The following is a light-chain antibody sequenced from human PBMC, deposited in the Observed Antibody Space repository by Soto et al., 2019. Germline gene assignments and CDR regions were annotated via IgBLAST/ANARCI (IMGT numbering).Light chain of an antibody. J-gene: IGLJ3*02. CDR2: DVS. V-gene: IGLV2-14*03. CDR1: SSDVGAYNY. Sequence: QSVLTQPASVSGSPGQSITISCTGTSSDVGAYNYVSWYQQHPGKAPKLMIYDVSHRPSGVPVRFSGSKSGNTASLTISGLQAEDETEYYCSSCTGSTTPWVFGGGTKVTVL. CDR3: SSCTGSTTPWV.